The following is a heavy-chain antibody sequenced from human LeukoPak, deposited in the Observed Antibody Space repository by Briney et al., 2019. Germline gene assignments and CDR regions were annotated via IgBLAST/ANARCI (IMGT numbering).Heavy chain of an antibody. Sequence: GGSLRLSRAASGFTFSSYGMSWVRQAPGKGLEWVSAISGSGGSTYYADSVKGRFTISRDNSKNTLYLQMNSLRAEDTAVYYCARKPYSGSYWGIDYWGQGTLVTVSS. CDR2: ISGSGGST. J-gene: IGHJ4*02. CDR3: ARKPYSGSYWGIDY. CDR1: GFTFSSYG. D-gene: IGHD1-26*01. V-gene: IGHV3-23*01.